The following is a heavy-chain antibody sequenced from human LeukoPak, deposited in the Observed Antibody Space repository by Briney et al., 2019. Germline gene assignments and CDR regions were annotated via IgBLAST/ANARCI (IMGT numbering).Heavy chain of an antibody. V-gene: IGHV1-69*04. CDR3: ARLEVVPAVIGGKGNWFDP. J-gene: IGHJ5*02. CDR1: GGTFSNYA. D-gene: IGHD2-2*01. CDR2: IIPILGIA. Sequence: GASVKVSCKASGGTFSNYAVSWVRQAPGQGLEWMGRIIPILGIANYAQKFQGRVTITADKSTSTAYMELSSLRSEDTAVYYCARLEVVPAVIGGKGNWFDPWGQGTLVTVSS.